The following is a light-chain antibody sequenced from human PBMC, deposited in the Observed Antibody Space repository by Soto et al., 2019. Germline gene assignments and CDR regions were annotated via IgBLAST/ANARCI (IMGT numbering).Light chain of an antibody. CDR1: QSITRN. CDR3: QQYGNSPQT. J-gene: IGKJ1*01. CDR2: GAS. V-gene: IGKV3-15*01. Sequence: EIVMPQSPATLSVSQGERATLSCGASQSITRNLAWYQQSPGQAPRLLIYGASTRATGIPARFSGSGSGTDFTLTISRLEPEDFAVYYCQQYGNSPQTFGQGTKVDI.